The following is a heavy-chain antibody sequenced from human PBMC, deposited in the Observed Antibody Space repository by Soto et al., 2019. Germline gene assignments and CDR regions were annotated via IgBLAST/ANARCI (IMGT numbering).Heavy chain of an antibody. CDR1: GGTFSSYA. V-gene: IGHV1-69*01. Sequence: QGQLVQSGAEVKKPGSSVKVSCKASGGTFSSYAISWVRQAPGQGLEWMGGIMPMFGTANYAQKFLGRVTITADECTSTAYMELSSLRAEDTAVYYCARGGIWFGDDPVHENSYYYGMDVWGQGTTVTVSS. CDR3: ARGGIWFGDDPVHENSYYYGMDV. D-gene: IGHD3-10*01. CDR2: IMPMFGTA. J-gene: IGHJ6*02.